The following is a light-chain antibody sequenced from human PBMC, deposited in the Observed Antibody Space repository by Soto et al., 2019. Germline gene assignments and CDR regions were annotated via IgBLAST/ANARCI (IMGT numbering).Light chain of an antibody. CDR2: DVS. CDR1: SSDVGDYNY. V-gene: IGLV2-14*03. J-gene: IGLJ1*01. Sequence: QSALTQPASVSGSPGQSITISCIGTSSDVGDYNYVSWYQRQTGKPPQLIIFDVSTRPSGVSDRFSGSKSGNTASLTISGLQADDEADYFCTSYSTSTIPYVFGSGTKVTVL. CDR3: TSYSTSTIPYV.